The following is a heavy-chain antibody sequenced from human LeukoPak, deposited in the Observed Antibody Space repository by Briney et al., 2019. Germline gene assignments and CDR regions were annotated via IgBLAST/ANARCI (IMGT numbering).Heavy chain of an antibody. D-gene: IGHD3-10*01. V-gene: IGHV3-23*01. CDR1: GFTFSSSA. Sequence: GRSLRPSCAASGFTFSSSAISSVRQAPGEGLEWVSAISSSGGVTYYRDSVEGRFTVSRDNSKNTLYLQMNSLRAEDTALYFCAKNGSGTSRAFDVWGQGTMVTVSS. CDR2: ISSSGGVT. J-gene: IGHJ3*01. CDR3: AKNGSGTSRAFDV.